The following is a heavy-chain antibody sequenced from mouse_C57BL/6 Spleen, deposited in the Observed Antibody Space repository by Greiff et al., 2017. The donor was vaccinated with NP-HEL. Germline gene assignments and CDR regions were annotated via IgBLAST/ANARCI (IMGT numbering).Heavy chain of an antibody. CDR2: IDPETGGT. Sequence: VKLQQSGAELVRPGASVTLSCKASGYTFTDYEMHWVKQTPVHGLAWIGAIDPETGGTAYNQKFKGKAILTADKSSSTAYMELRSLTSEDSAVYYCTTTAVGHFDYWGQGTTLTVSS. CDR3: TTTAVGHFDY. D-gene: IGHD1-1*01. CDR1: GYTFTDYE. V-gene: IGHV1-15*01. J-gene: IGHJ2*01.